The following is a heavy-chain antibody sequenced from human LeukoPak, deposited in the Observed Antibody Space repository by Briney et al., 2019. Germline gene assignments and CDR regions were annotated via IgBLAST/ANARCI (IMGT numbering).Heavy chain of an antibody. V-gene: IGHV3-21*01. D-gene: IGHD3-22*01. CDR2: ISSSSSYI. CDR1: GFDFSGFS. J-gene: IGHJ4*02. CDR3: ARDHVYYYDSSGYSDY. Sequence: TGGSLRLSCVVSGFDFSGFSMSWVRQAPGKGLEWVSSISSSSSYIYYADSVKGRFTISRDNAKNSLYLQMNSLRAEDTAVYYCARDHVYYYDSSGYSDYWGQGTLVTVSS.